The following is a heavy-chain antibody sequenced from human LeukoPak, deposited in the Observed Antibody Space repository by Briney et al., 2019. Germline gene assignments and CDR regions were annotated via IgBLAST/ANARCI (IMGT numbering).Heavy chain of an antibody. CDR2: IYYSGST. J-gene: IGHJ5*02. V-gene: IGHV4-39*01. CDR1: GGSISSSSYY. CDR3: ARHGRYYDILTGYYYWFDP. Sequence: SETLSLTCTVSGGSISSSSYYWGWIRQPPGKGLEWIGSIYYSGSTSYNPSLKSRVTISVDASKNQFSLKLSSVTAADMAVYYCARHGRYYDILTGYYYWFDPWGQGTLVTVSS. D-gene: IGHD3-9*01.